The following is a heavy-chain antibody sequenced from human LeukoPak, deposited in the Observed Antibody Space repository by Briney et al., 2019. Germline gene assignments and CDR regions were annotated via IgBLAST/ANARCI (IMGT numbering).Heavy chain of an antibody. Sequence: QPGGSLRLSCAASGFTFSSYGMHWVRQAPGKGLEWVAVISYDGSNKYYADSVKGRFTISRDNSKNTLYLQMNSLRAEDTAVYYCAKGPHGDYGGMVDYWGQGTLVTVSS. CDR3: AKGPHGDYGGMVDY. D-gene: IGHD4-23*01. J-gene: IGHJ4*02. V-gene: IGHV3-30*18. CDR1: GFTFSSYG. CDR2: ISYDGSNK.